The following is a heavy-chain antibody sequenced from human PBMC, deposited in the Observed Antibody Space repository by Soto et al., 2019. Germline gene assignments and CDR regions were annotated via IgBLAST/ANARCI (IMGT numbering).Heavy chain of an antibody. J-gene: IGHJ6*02. D-gene: IGHD6-13*01. CDR3: VGGRNAAGRAYYYYCVMDV. CDR2: IYYSGST. V-gene: IGHV4-31*03. Sequence: TLSLTCTVSGGSISSGGYYWSWIRQHPGKGLEWIGYIYYSGSTYYNPSLKSRVTRSVDTSKNQFSLKLSSVTAADTAVYYCVGGRNAAGRAYYYYCVMDVWGQGTTINVCS. CDR1: GGSISSGGYY.